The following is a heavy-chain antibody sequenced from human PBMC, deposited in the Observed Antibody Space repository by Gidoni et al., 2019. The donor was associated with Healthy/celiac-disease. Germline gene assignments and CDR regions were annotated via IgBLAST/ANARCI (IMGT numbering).Heavy chain of an antibody. CDR2: ISSSGSTI. D-gene: IGHD1-26*01. J-gene: IGHJ4*02. CDR1: GFTFSSYE. V-gene: IGHV3-48*03. Sequence: EVQLVESGGGLVQPGGSLRLSCAASGFTFSSYEMNWVRQAPGKGLEWVSYISSSGSTIYYADSVKGRFTISRDNAKNSLYLQMNSLRAEDTAVYYCAREVTWAGSYGETTPYFDYWGQGTLVTVSS. CDR3: AREVTWAGSYGETTPYFDY.